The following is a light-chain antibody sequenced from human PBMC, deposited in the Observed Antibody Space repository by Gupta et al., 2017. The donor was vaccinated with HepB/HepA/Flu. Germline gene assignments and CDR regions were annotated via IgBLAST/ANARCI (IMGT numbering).Light chain of an antibody. Sequence: DILMTPSPSTLSASVGDSGTITCRASQSISSWLAWYQQKTGKDPKLLIYKASSLESGVPSRFSGSGSGTAYTLLISSRQPDDFAAYYCQKHKRHTPWTFGQGTQLEIK. V-gene: IGKV1-5*03. J-gene: IGKJ2*02. CDR1: QSISSW. CDR2: KAS. CDR3: QKHKRHTPWT.